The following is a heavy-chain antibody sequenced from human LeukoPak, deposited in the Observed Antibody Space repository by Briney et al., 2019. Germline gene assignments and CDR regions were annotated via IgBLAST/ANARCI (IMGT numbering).Heavy chain of an antibody. J-gene: IGHJ4*02. V-gene: IGHV3-30*18. CDR2: MSNDGSNK. D-gene: IGHD1-14*01. CDR3: AKDGKNHFDY. Sequence: GGSLRLSCSASGFTFSSYGMHWVRQAPGKGLEWVAVMSNDGSNKDYADSVKGRFTISRDNSKNTLYLQMNSLRADDTAVYYCAKDGKNHFDYWGQGTLVTVSS. CDR1: GFTFSSYG.